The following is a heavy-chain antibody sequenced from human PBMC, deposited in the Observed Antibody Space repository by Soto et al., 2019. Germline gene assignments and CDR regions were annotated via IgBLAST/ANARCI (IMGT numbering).Heavy chain of an antibody. D-gene: IGHD2-2*01. Sequence: SETLSLTCTVSGGSISSGGYYWSWIRQHPGKGLEWIGYIYYSGSTYYNPSLKSRVTISVDTSKNQFSLKLSSVTAADTAVYYCARSSTSANYFAYWGQGTLATVSS. CDR2: IYYSGST. CDR1: GGSISSGGYY. CDR3: ARSSTSANYFAY. J-gene: IGHJ4*02. V-gene: IGHV4-31*03.